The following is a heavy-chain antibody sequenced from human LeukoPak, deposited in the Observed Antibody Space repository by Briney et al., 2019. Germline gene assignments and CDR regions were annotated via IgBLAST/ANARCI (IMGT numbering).Heavy chain of an antibody. CDR2: IYTGGST. Sequence: GGSLRLSCAASGVTVSSNYMSWVRRAPGKGLEWVSVIYTGGSTYYADSVKGRFTISRDSSKNTLYLQMNSLRAEDTAVYYCARGPTTKLDYWGQGTLVTVSS. CDR1: GVTVSSNY. D-gene: IGHD1-7*01. CDR3: ARGPTTKLDY. V-gene: IGHV3-66*01. J-gene: IGHJ4*02.